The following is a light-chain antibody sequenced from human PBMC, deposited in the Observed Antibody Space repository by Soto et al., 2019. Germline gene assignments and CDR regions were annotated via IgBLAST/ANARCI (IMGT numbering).Light chain of an antibody. CDR2: DAS. V-gene: IGKV1-5*01. CDR3: QQYESYSAWT. Sequence: DIQMTQSPSTLSASVGDRVTITCRASQSISKWLAWHQQKPGKAPNLLIYDASTLYSGVPSRFRGSGSGTEFTLTISSLQPDDVGTYYCQQYESYSAWTFGEGTKVDI. CDR1: QSISKW. J-gene: IGKJ1*01.